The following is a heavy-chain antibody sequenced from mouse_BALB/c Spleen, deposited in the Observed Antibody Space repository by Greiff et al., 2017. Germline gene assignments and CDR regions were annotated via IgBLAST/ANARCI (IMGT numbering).Heavy chain of an antibody. CDR2: IRNKANGYTT. CDR1: GFTFTDYY. D-gene: IGHD4-1*02. Sequence: EVMLVESGGGLVQPGGSLRLSCATSGFTFTDYYMSWVRQPPGKALEWLGFIRNKANGYTTEYSASVKGRFTISRDNSQSILYLQMNTLRAEDSATYYCARAPNWAWFAYWGQGTLVTVSA. V-gene: IGHV7-3*02. J-gene: IGHJ3*01. CDR3: ARAPNWAWFAY.